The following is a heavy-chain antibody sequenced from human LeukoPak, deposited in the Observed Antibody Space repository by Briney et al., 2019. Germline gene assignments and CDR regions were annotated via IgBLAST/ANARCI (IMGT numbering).Heavy chain of an antibody. Sequence: SGPTLVNPTQTLTLTCTFSGFSLSTSGVGVGWIRQPPGKALEWLALIYWDDDKRYSPSLKSRLTITKDTSKNQVVLTMTNMDPVDTATYYCAHRLTGYSSSWPTYGYWGQGTLVTVSS. CDR1: GFSLSTSGVG. J-gene: IGHJ4*02. V-gene: IGHV2-5*02. D-gene: IGHD6-13*01. CDR2: IYWDDDK. CDR3: AHRLTGYSSSWPTYGY.